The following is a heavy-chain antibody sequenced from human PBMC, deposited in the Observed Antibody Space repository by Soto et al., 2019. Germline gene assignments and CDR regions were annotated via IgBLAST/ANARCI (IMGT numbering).Heavy chain of an antibody. Sequence: HPGGSLRLSCAASGFTFSSYAMSWVRQAPGKGLEWVSAISGSGGSTYYADSVKGRFTISRDNSKNTLYLQMNSLRAEDTAVYYCAKVIGGYCSSTSCTYFDYWGQGTLVTVSS. V-gene: IGHV3-23*01. J-gene: IGHJ4*02. D-gene: IGHD2-2*01. CDR3: AKVIGGYCSSTSCTYFDY. CDR1: GFTFSSYA. CDR2: ISGSGGST.